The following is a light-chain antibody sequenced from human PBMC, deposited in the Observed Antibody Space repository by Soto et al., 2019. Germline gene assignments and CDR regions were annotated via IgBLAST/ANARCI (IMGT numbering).Light chain of an antibody. CDR1: QSVSSY. V-gene: IGKV3-11*01. J-gene: IGKJ5*01. CDR2: GAS. Sequence: EIVLTQSPATLSLSPGERATLSCRASQSVSSYLAWYQQKPGQAPRLLIYGASTRATGIPDRFSGSGSGTDFTLTISSLQSEDFAVYYCQQYVSAPITFGQGTRLEIK. CDR3: QQYVSAPIT.